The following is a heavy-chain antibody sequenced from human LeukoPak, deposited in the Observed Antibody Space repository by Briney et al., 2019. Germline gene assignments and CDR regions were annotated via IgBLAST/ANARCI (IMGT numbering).Heavy chain of an antibody. D-gene: IGHD4-17*01. CDR2: ISGSGGST. Sequence: GGSLRLSCAASGFTFSSYAMSWVRQAPGKGLEWVSAISGSGGSTYYADSVKGRFTISRDNSKNTLYLQMNSLRAEDTAVYYCASGVKDYGDYGYWGQGTLVTVSS. J-gene: IGHJ4*02. V-gene: IGHV3-23*01. CDR3: ASGVKDYGDYGY. CDR1: GFTFSSYA.